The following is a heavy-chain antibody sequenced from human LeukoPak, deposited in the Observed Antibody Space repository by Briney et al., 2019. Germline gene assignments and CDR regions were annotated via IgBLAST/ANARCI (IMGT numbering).Heavy chain of an antibody. D-gene: IGHD2-2*01. CDR1: GYTFTSYA. J-gene: IGHJ5*02. Sequence: ATVTVSCTASGYTFTSYAMSWVRQAPGQGLEWMGWISAYNSNTNYAQKLQGRVTMTTDTSSSTAYMELRSLRSDDPAVYFCAGDGCSTTNSYVQNWFDPWGQGTLVTVSS. CDR3: AGDGCSTTNSYVQNWFDP. V-gene: IGHV1-18*01. CDR2: ISAYNSNT.